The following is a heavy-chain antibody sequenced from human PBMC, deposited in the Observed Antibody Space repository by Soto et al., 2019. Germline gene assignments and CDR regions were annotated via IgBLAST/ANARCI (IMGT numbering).Heavy chain of an antibody. CDR1: GFTFSSYS. CDR3: ARYRRHSSSSSNGLDY. J-gene: IGHJ4*02. D-gene: IGHD6-6*01. CDR2: ISSSSNTI. Sequence: EVQLVESGGGLVQPGGSLILSCGVSGFTFSSYSMNWVRQAPGKGLEWVSYISSSSNTIYYAASLKGRFTISRDNAKNSMYLQMNSLRDEDTAVYYCARYRRHSSSSSNGLDYWGQGTLVTVS. V-gene: IGHV3-48*02.